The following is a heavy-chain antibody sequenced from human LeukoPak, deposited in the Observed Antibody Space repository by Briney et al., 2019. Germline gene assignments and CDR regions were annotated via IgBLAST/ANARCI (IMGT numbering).Heavy chain of an antibody. Sequence: GGSLRLSCAVSGFTVSSNYMSWVRQAPGKGLEWVSRGDGDGSHSTYADSVKGRFTISRDNAKNTLYLQMNSLTGEDTAVYYCAYSDHFDNWGQGTLVTVSS. CDR1: GFTVSSNY. J-gene: IGHJ4*02. V-gene: IGHV3-74*03. CDR3: AYSDHFDN. D-gene: IGHD4-17*01. CDR2: GDGDGSHS.